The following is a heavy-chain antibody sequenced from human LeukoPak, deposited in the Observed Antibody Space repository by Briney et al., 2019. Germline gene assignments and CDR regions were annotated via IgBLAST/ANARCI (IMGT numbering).Heavy chain of an antibody. CDR2: ISSSSSTI. D-gene: IGHD6-19*01. J-gene: IGHJ4*02. CDR3: ARGDGHRIAVSHGFDY. Sequence: GGSLRLSCAASGFTFSSYSMNWVRQAPGKGLEWVSYISSSSSTIYYADSVKGRFTISRDNAKNSLYLQMNSLRDEDTAVYYCARGDGHRIAVSHGFDYWGQGTLVTVSS. V-gene: IGHV3-48*02. CDR1: GFTFSSYS.